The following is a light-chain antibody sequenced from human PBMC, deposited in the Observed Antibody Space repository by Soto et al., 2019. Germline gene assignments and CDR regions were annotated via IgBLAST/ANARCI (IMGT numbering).Light chain of an antibody. J-gene: IGLJ3*02. CDR3: ISYTSSSTWV. CDR1: SSDVGGYNY. Sequence: QSALTQPASVSGSPGQSVTISCTGSSSDVGGYNYVSWYQQHPGKAPKLMIYEVTNRPSGVSNRFFGSKSGNTASLTVSGIQAEDEADYYCISYTSSSTWVFGGRTKLTVL. V-gene: IGLV2-14*01. CDR2: EVT.